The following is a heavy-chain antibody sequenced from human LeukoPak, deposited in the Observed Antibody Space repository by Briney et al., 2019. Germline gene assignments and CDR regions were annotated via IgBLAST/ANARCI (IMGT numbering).Heavy chain of an antibody. D-gene: IGHD6-13*01. Sequence: GGSLRLSCAASGFTFSSYAMSWVRQAPGKGLEWVSAISGRGGNTYYAVSVKGRFTISRDNSKNTLYLQMNSLRAEDTAVYYCAKIAASGTNYWGQGTLVTVSS. CDR2: ISGRGGNT. CDR1: GFTFSSYA. J-gene: IGHJ4*02. CDR3: AKIAASGTNY. V-gene: IGHV3-23*01.